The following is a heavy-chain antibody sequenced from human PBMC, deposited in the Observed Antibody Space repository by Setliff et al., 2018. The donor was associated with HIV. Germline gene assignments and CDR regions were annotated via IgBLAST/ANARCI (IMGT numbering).Heavy chain of an antibody. V-gene: IGHV4-39*01. CDR2: IFYTGSA. CDR1: GGSISNGYYY. Sequence: PSETLSLTCTVAGGSISNGYYYWVWIRQPPGKGLEWIGGIFYTGSAHYNPPLKSRVTISVDTSRNQFSMKLSSVTAADTTMYYCARWVTTPTKGAFDIWGQGTVVTVSS. CDR3: ARWVTTPTKGAFDI. D-gene: IGHD3-22*01. J-gene: IGHJ3*02.